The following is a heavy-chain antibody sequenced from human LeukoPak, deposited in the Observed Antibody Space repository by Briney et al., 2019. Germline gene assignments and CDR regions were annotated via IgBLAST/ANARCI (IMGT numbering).Heavy chain of an antibody. V-gene: IGHV3-9*01. Sequence: GGSLRLSCAASGFTFDDYAMHWVRQAPGKGLEWVSGISWNSGSIGYADSVKGRFTISRDNAKNSLYLQMNSLRAEDTALYYCAKAGQQLDLTGNWFDPWGQGTLVTVSS. CDR2: ISWNSGSI. J-gene: IGHJ5*02. D-gene: IGHD6-13*01. CDR3: AKAGQQLDLTGNWFDP. CDR1: GFTFDDYA.